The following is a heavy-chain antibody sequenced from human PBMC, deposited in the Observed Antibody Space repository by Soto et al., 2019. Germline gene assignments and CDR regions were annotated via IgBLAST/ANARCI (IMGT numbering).Heavy chain of an antibody. CDR3: ARGYPRSIFATALATSYWFDS. V-gene: IGHV4-59*01. J-gene: IGHJ5*01. CDR2: TYYRGST. D-gene: IGHD2-21*01. Sequence: SETLSLTCTVSGGSISSDYWSWIRQSPGKGLQWIGYTYYRGSTNYNPSLESRVTISLDTSKNQFSLRMSSVTAADTAVYYCARGYPRSIFATALATSYWFDSWGQGGLVTVSS. CDR1: GGSISSDY.